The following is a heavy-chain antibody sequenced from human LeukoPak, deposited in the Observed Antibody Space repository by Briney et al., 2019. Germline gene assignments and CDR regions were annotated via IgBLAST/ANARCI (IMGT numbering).Heavy chain of an antibody. Sequence: ASVKVSCKASGYTFTSYGISWVRQAPGQGLEWMGWISAYNGKTNYAQKLQGRVTMTTDTSTSTAYMELRSLRSDDPAVYYCARDADYCDSSGYYFHWGQGTLVTVSS. CDR3: ARDADYCDSSGYYFH. V-gene: IGHV1-18*01. J-gene: IGHJ4*02. CDR2: ISAYNGKT. CDR1: GYTFTSYG. D-gene: IGHD3-22*01.